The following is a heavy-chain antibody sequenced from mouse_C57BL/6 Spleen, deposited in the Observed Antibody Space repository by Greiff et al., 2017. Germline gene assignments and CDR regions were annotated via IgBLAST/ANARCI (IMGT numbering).Heavy chain of an antibody. V-gene: IGHV14-2*01. CDR2: IDPEDGET. Sequence: VQLQQSGAELVKPGASVKLSCTASGFNIKDYYMHWVKQRTEQGLEWIGRIDPEDGETKYAPKFQGKATITADTSSNTAYLQLSSLTSEDTAVYYCARRIGITTVVSEAYWGQGTLVTVSS. CDR1: GFNIKDYY. J-gene: IGHJ3*01. D-gene: IGHD1-1*01. CDR3: ARRIGITTVVSEAY.